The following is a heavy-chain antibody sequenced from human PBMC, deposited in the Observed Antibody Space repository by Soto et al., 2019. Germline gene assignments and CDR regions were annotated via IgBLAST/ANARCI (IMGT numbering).Heavy chain of an antibody. D-gene: IGHD3-9*01. CDR2: INAGNGNI. J-gene: IGHJ6*03. Sequence: VSLKVSCKASGYTLANYAIQWVRQAPGQRLEWMGWINAGNGNIEYSQRFQGRVTITRDTSATTVYMELSSLRSEDTAVYYCATHILTGYYYYFYMDVWGKGTTVTVSS. CDR1: GYTLANYA. V-gene: IGHV1-3*01. CDR3: ATHILTGYYYYFYMDV.